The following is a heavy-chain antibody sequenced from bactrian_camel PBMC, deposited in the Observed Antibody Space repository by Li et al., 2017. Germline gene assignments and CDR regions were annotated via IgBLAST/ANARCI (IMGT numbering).Heavy chain of an antibody. CDR3: VRGWDDDTWSFNY. CDR2: VDTRGGLT. CDR1: ADDYRWNC. J-gene: IGHJ4*01. V-gene: IGHV3S54*01. Sequence: HVQLVESGGGSVQAGGSLRLSCVVSADDYRWNCMGWFRQAPAKEREVVGIVDTRGGLTYSDSVKDRFTISQDNAKNTLYLQMNDLKPEDTAVYYCVRGWDDDTWSFNYWGQGTQVTVS. D-gene: IGHD3*01.